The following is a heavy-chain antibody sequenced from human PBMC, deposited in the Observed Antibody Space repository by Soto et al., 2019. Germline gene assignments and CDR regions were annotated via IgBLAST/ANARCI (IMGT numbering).Heavy chain of an antibody. CDR2: IYHSGST. CDR3: ARVLKGIAPERGLYYFDY. D-gene: IGHD3-16*01. CDR1: GGSISSSNW. V-gene: IGHV4-4*02. J-gene: IGHJ4*02. Sequence: PSETLSLTCAVSGGSISSSNWWSWVRQPPGKGLEWIGEIYHSGSTNYNPSLKSRVTISVDKSKNQFSLKLSSVTAADTAVYYCARVLKGIAPERGLYYFDYWGQGTLVTVPQ.